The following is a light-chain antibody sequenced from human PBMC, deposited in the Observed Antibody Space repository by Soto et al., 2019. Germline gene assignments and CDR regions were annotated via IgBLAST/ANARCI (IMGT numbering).Light chain of an antibody. V-gene: IGKV3-15*01. CDR3: QQYNNWPLT. CDR2: DAS. Sequence: EVVMTQSPATLSASPGETATLSCRASQSVSRNLAWYQQNPGRAPRLLIYDASTRATGIPARFIATGSGTEFTLTLSSLQSEDFAVYYCQQYNNWPLTIGPGTKVDIK. J-gene: IGKJ3*01. CDR1: QSVSRN.